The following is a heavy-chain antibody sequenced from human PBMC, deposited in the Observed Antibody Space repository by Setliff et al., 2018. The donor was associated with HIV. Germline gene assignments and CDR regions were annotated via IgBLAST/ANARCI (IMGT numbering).Heavy chain of an antibody. CDR2: IYNTGST. CDR1: GGSISSGGFY. J-gene: IGHJ4*02. D-gene: IGHD2-15*01. CDR3: ARGGLGVVGAIDY. Sequence: PSETLSLTCTVIGGSISSGGFYWTWIRQHPGKGLEWIGYIYNTGSTYHSPSLESRVTISIDTSKNQFSLNLSSVTAADTAVCYCARGGLGVVGAIDYWSQGTLVTVSS. V-gene: IGHV4-31*03.